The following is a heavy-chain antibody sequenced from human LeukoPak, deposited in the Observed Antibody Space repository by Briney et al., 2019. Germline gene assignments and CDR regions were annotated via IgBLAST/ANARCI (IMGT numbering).Heavy chain of an antibody. D-gene: IGHD6-19*01. CDR3: ARLGSGWHFDY. V-gene: IGHV3-33*01. J-gene: IGHJ4*02. CDR1: GFTFSSYG. Sequence: GSLRLSCAASGFTFSSYGMHWVRQAPGKGLEWVAVIWYDGSNKYYADSVEGRFTISRDNSKNTLDLQMSSLRAEDTAVYYCARLGSGWHFDYWGQGTLVTVSS. CDR2: IWYDGSNK.